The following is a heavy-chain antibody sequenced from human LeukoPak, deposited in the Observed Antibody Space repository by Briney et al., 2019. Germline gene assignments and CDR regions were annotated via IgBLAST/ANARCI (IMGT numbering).Heavy chain of an antibody. D-gene: IGHD3-3*01. CDR3: ARDGRRGFLEWLFPDY. Sequence: GGSLRLSCAASGFTFSSYAMHWVRQAPGKGLEWVAVISYDGSNKYYADSVKGRFTISRDNSKNTLYLQMNSLRAEDTAVYYCARDGRRGFLEWLFPDYWGQGTLVTVSS. CDR2: ISYDGSNK. J-gene: IGHJ4*02. V-gene: IGHV3-30-3*01. CDR1: GFTFSSYA.